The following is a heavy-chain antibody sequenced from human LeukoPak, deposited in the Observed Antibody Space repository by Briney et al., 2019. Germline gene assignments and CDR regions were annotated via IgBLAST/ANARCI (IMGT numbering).Heavy chain of an antibody. CDR2: IYTSGST. CDR1: GGSISSGSYY. D-gene: IGHD1-26*01. Sequence: PSETLSLTCTVSGGSISSGSYYWSWIRQPAGKGLEWIGRIYTSGSTNYNPSLKSRVTISVDTSKNQFSLKLSSVTAADTAVYYCARIGGSASGSYGFYYFDYWGQGTLVTVSS. J-gene: IGHJ4*02. V-gene: IGHV4-61*02. CDR3: ARIGGSASGSYGFYYFDY.